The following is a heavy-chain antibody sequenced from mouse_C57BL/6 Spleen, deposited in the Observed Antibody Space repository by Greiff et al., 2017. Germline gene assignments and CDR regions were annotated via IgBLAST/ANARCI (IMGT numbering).Heavy chain of an antibody. V-gene: IGHV14-4*01. CDR3: TTYSNYGFAY. D-gene: IGHD2-5*01. CDR2: IDPENGDT. CDR1: GFNIKDDY. J-gene: IGHJ3*01. Sequence: VQLQQSGAELVRPGASVKLSCTASGFNIKDDYMHWVKQRPEQGLEWIGWIDPENGDTEYASQFQGKATITADTSSNTAYLQLSSLTSEDTAVYYCTTYSNYGFAYWGQGTLVTVSA.